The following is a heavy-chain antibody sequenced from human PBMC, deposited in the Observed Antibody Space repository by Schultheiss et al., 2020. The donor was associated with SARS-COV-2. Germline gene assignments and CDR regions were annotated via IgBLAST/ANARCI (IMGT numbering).Heavy chain of an antibody. CDR2: ISPNSGGT. D-gene: IGHD2-2*01. CDR1: GYTFTDYY. J-gene: IGHJ6*02. V-gene: IGHV1-2*02. CDR3: ASPLPAAYGMDV. Sequence: ASVKVSCKASGYTFTDYYMHWVRQAPGQGLEWMGWISPNSGGTNYAQKFQGRVTMTWDTSISTAYMELSRLRSDDTAVYYCASPLPAAYGMDVWGQGTTVTVSS.